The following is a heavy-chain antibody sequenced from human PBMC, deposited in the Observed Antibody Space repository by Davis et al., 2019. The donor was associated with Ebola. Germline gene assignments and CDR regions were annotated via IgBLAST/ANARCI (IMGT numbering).Heavy chain of an antibody. J-gene: IGHJ5*02. CDR2: ISSSSSYI. Sequence: GGSLRLSCAVSGGSISRSNWWRWVRQTPRQWLECVSSISSSSSYISYAASVKGRFTISRDNATNSLYLQMNSLRAEDTAVYYCARIRMYYYDSSGDYGRGSGFDPWGQGTLVTVSS. CDR1: GGSISRSNW. V-gene: IGHV3-21*01. D-gene: IGHD3-22*01. CDR3: ARIRMYYYDSSGDYGRGSGFDP.